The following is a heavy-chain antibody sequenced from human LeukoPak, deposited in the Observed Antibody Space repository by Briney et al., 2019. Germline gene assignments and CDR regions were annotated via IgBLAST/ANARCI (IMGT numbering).Heavy chain of an antibody. D-gene: IGHD2-2*02. V-gene: IGHV3-23*01. CDR1: GFTFSSYA. J-gene: IGHJ5*02. CDR2: ISGSGGST. Sequence: GGSLSLSCAVSGFTFSSYAMSCVRQPAGRGREWVSAISGSGGSTYYTDSVKGRFTISRDNSKHTLYLQMNSLRAEDTAVYYCAREYCSSTSCYNDSWFDPWGQGTLVTVSS. CDR3: AREYCSSTSCYNDSWFDP.